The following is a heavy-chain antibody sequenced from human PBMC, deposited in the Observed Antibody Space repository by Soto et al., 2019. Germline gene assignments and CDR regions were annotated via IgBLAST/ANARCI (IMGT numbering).Heavy chain of an antibody. D-gene: IGHD3-22*01. CDR2: IYYSGST. J-gene: IGHJ4*02. Sequence: QVQLQESGPGLVKPSQTLSLTCTVFGGSVSTGDFYWTWIRQPPGKGLEWIGYIYYSGSTYYNPSLKSRASISVDASKNQFSLTLTSVTAADTAVYYCVRGPLDNSGYSDYWGQGTLVTVSS. CDR3: VRGPLDNSGYSDY. V-gene: IGHV4-30-4*01. CDR1: GGSVSTGDFY.